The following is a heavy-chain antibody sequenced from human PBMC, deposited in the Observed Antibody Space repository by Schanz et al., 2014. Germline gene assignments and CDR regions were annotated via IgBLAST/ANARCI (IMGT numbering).Heavy chain of an antibody. V-gene: IGHV1-8*01. J-gene: IGHJ4*02. D-gene: IGHD4-17*01. Sequence: QVQLVQSGAEVKKPGSSVKVSCKTSGYTFSNDDINWVRQAIGQGPEWMGWMQPDSGKTHYAEKFQGRVAMTRDVSISTAYMELSSLASEDTAVYYCARGYGDSPTDFWGQGTLVTVSS. CDR2: MQPDSGKT. CDR1: GYTFSNDD. CDR3: ARGYGDSPTDF.